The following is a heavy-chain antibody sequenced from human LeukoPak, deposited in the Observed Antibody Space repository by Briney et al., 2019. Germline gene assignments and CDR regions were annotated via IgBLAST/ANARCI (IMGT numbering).Heavy chain of an antibody. CDR3: TTGGRKRCSGTNCYPGDY. D-gene: IGHD1-7*01. CDR1: GFTFSSYA. J-gene: IGHJ4*02. Sequence: PGGSLRLSCAASGFTFSSYAMHWVRQAPGKGLEWVAVISYDGSNKYYADSVKGRFTISRDNSKNTLYLQMNSLRAEDTAVYYCTTGGRKRCSGTNCYPGDYWGQGTLVTVSS. CDR2: ISYDGSNK. V-gene: IGHV3-30-3*01.